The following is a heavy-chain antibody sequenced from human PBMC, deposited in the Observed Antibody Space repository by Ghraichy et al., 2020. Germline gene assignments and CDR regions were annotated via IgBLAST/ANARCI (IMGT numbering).Heavy chain of an antibody. Sequence: GGSLRLSCAASGFTVSSNYMSWVRQAPGKGLEWVSVIYSGGSTYYADSVKGRFTISRDNSKNTLYLQMNSLRAEDMAVYYCAITIGDYGDYGGDDAFDIWGQGTMVTVSS. CDR3: AITIGDYGDYGGDDAFDI. D-gene: IGHD4-17*01. V-gene: IGHV3-53*01. J-gene: IGHJ3*02. CDR1: GFTVSSNY. CDR2: IYSGGST.